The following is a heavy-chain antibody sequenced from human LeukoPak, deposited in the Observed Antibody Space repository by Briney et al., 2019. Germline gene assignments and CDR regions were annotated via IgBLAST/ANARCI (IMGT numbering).Heavy chain of an antibody. Sequence: RPSETQSLTCTVSGGPISSYYWSWIRQPPGKGLEWIGYIYYSGSTNYNPSLKSRVTISVDTSKNQFSLKLSSVTAADTAVYYCARAAPYDSSGYYHYYGMDVWGQGTTVTVSS. J-gene: IGHJ6*02. D-gene: IGHD3-22*01. CDR1: GGPISSYY. CDR3: ARAAPYDSSGYYHYYGMDV. V-gene: IGHV4-59*01. CDR2: IYYSGST.